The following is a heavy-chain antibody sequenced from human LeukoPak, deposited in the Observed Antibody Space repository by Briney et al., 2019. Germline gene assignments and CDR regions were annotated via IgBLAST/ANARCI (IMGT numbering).Heavy chain of an antibody. V-gene: IGHV1-2*02. Sequence: ASVKVSCKASGYTFTGYYMHWVRQAPGQGLEWMGWINPNSGGTNYAQKFQGRVTMTRDTSISTAYMELSRLRSDDTAVYYCARVMGIYSSSWPFDYWGQGTLVTVSS. CDR1: GYTFTGYY. CDR3: ARVMGIYSSSWPFDY. J-gene: IGHJ4*02. CDR2: INPNSGGT. D-gene: IGHD6-13*01.